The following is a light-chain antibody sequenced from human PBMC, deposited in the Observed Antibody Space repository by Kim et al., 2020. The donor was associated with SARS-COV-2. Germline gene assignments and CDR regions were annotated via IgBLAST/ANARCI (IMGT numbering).Light chain of an antibody. V-gene: IGKV1-12*01. CDR2: STA. J-gene: IGKJ4*01. Sequence: SGSVGDRVPITCRASESIGSWLAWYQQKPGEAPSLLIYSTANLHSGVPSRFSGSGYGTDFTLTVSSLQPEDSAVYYCQQLNAFPLTFGGGTKLEI. CDR1: ESIGSW. CDR3: QQLNAFPLT.